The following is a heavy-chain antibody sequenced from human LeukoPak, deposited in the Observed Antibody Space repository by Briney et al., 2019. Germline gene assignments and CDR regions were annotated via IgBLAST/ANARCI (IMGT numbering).Heavy chain of an antibody. J-gene: IGHJ4*02. CDR1: GFTFSAFG. CDR3: ARGIQLWTHFDY. CDR2: ITKSGDST. V-gene: IGHV3-23*01. D-gene: IGHD5-18*01. Sequence: GGSLGLSCAASGFTFSAFGMNWVRQAPGKGLEWVSTITKSGDSTYYVDSVKGRFTISRDNSKNTLYLQMNSLRAEDTAVYYCARGIQLWTHFDYWGQGTLVTVSS.